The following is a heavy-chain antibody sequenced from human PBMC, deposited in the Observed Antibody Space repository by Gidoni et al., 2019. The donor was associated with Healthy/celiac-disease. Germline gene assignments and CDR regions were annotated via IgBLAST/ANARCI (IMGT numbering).Heavy chain of an antibody. V-gene: IGHV3-9*01. Sequence: EVQLVESGGGLVQPGRSLRLSCAASGFTFDDYAMHWVRQAPGKGLEWVSGISWNSGSIGYADSVKGRFTISRDNAKNSLYLQMNSLRAEDTALYYCAKDNYYDSSGVKTDDYYYYGMDVWGQGTTVTVSS. CDR2: ISWNSGSI. CDR1: GFTFDDYA. D-gene: IGHD3-22*01. CDR3: AKDNYYDSSGVKTDDYYYYGMDV. J-gene: IGHJ6*02.